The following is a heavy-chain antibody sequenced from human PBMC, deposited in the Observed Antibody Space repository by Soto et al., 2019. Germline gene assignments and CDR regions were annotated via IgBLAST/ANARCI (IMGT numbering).Heavy chain of an antibody. CDR1: GYRFNAYY. D-gene: IGHD6-6*01. V-gene: IGHV1-2*02. CDR2: INPNSGGT. J-gene: IGHJ4*02. Sequence: ASVKVSCKASGYRFNAYYIHWVRQAPGQGLEWMGWINPNSGGTEYAQNLQGRVAMTRDTSISTTYMELSWLTSDDTAIYYCARSTSTIGARLDSWGQGTLVTVSS. CDR3: ARSTSTIGARLDS.